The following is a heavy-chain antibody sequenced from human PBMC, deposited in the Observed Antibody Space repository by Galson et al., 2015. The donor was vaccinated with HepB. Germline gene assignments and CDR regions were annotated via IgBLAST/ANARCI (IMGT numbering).Heavy chain of an antibody. CDR1: AW. CDR2: IKSDGNGGTT. Sequence: AWMTRSRQAQGKGREWVGRIKSDGNGGTTEYAESVKGRFTISRDDAKNTLYLQMNSLQTEDTAVSYCATVAGTVAPQSDYWGQGTLVTVSS. J-gene: IGHJ4*02. V-gene: IGHV3-15*01. CDR3: ATVAGTVAPQSDY.